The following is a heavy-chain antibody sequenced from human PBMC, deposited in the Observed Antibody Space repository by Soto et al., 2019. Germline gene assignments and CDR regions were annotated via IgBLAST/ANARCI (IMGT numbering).Heavy chain of an antibody. D-gene: IGHD3-22*01. V-gene: IGHV1-18*01. CDR3: ARDYYDSSGYYYEFDY. J-gene: IGHJ4*02. CDR1: GYTFTSYD. Sequence: ASVKVSCKASGYTFTSYDINWVRQATGQGLEWMGWMNPNNGNTNYAQKLQGRVTMTTDTSTSTAYMELRSLRSDDTAVYYCARDYYDSSGYYYEFDYWGQGTLVTVSS. CDR2: MNPNNGNT.